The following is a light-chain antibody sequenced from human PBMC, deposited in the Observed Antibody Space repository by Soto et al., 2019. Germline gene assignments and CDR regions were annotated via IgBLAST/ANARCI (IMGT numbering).Light chain of an antibody. Sequence: DIQMPQSPSSLSASVGDRVTITCRASQSISNYLNWYQQKPGKAPKLLIYAASSMQSGVPSRFSGSGSETDFTRTISSLHPDDSATYYWQQSFSPLWTFGQGTKVEV. CDR3: QQSFSPLWT. CDR2: AAS. V-gene: IGKV1-39*01. CDR1: QSISNY. J-gene: IGKJ1*01.